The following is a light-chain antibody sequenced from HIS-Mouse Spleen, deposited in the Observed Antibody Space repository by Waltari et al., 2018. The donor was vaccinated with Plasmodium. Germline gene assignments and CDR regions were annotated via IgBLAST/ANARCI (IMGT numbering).Light chain of an antibody. Sequence: DIVLTQSPGTLSLSPGERATLSCRASQSVSSSYLAWYQQKPGQAPRLLIYGASSRATGITDRFSGSGSGTDFTLTISRLEPEDFAVYYCQQYGSSPPYTFGQGTKLEIK. V-gene: IGKV3-20*01. CDR2: GAS. CDR3: QQYGSSPPYT. CDR1: QSVSSSY. J-gene: IGKJ2*01.